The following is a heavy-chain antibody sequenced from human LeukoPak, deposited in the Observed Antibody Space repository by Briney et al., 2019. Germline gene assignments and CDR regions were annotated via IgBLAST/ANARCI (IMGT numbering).Heavy chain of an antibody. CDR2: INHSGST. J-gene: IGHJ4*02. V-gene: IGHV4-34*01. CDR1: GGSFSGYY. CDR3: ARGNYDFWSGPKYYFDY. D-gene: IGHD3-3*01. Sequence: SETLSLTCAVYGGSFSGYYWSWIRQPPGKGLERIGEINHSGSTNYNPSLKSRVTISVDTSKNQFSLKLSSVTAADTAVYYCARGNYDFWSGPKYYFDYWGQGTLVTVSS.